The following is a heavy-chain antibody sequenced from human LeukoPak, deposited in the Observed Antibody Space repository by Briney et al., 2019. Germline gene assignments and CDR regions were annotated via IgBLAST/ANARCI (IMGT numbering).Heavy chain of an antibody. V-gene: IGHV4-59*01. Sequence: SETLSLTCTVSGGSITTYYWSWIRQPPGKGLEWIAYISYTGTTNYNPSLKSRVTLSIATSKSQFSLRLTSVTAADRAVYYCARSYGSGSYFDFWGQGILVAVSS. CDR1: GGSITTYY. CDR2: ISYTGTT. CDR3: ARSYGSGSYFDF. J-gene: IGHJ4*02. D-gene: IGHD3-10*01.